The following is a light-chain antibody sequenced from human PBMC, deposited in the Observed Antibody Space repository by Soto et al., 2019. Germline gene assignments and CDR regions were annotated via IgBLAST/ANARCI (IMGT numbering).Light chain of an antibody. J-gene: IGKJ3*01. Sequence: ALRMTQSPSSLSASTGDRVTITCRASQGISSYLAWYQQKPGEAPKLLIYAASTLQSGVPSRFSGSGSGTHFTLTITSLRSEDFATYYCQQYYSYPRTFGPGTKVDI. CDR1: QGISSY. CDR3: QQYYSYPRT. V-gene: IGKV1-8*01. CDR2: AAS.